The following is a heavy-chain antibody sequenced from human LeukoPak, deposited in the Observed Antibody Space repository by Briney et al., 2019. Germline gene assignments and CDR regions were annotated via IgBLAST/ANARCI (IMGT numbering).Heavy chain of an antibody. J-gene: IGHJ4*02. Sequence: SVKVSCKASGGTFSSYAISWVRQAPGQGLEWMGGIIPIFGKANYAQKFQGRVTITTDESTSTAYMELSSLRSEDTAVYYCARGITGSRRLFDYWGQGTLVTVSS. V-gene: IGHV1-69*05. CDR1: GGTFSSYA. CDR2: IIPIFGKA. D-gene: IGHD1-20*01. CDR3: ARGITGSRRLFDY.